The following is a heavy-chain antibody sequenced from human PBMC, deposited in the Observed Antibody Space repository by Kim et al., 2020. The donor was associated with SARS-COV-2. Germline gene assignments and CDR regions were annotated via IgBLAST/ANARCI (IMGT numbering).Heavy chain of an antibody. V-gene: IGHV5-10-1*01. D-gene: IGHD1-26*01. CDR1: GYSFTSYC. J-gene: IGHJ4*02. CDR3: ARHQAPWGGSYWDLYYFDY. Sequence: GESLKISCKGSGYSFTSYCISWVRQMPGKGLEWMGRIDPSDSYTNYSPSFQGHVTISADKSISTAYLQWSSLKASDTAMYYCARHQAPWGGSYWDLYYFDYWGQGTLVTVSS. CDR2: IDPSDSYT.